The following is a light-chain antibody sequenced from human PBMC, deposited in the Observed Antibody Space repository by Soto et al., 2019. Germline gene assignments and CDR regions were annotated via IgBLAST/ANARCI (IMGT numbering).Light chain of an antibody. CDR1: QNINNY. J-gene: IGKJ5*01. Sequence: DIQMTQAPASLVDFVGRRIIITFQASQNINNYLNWYQQKPGRAPKLLIYDASNLEAGVPSRFRGSGSGTDFTFTISRLQPEDIATYYCQQYENLPIIGQGTRLEIK. CDR2: DAS. V-gene: IGKV1-33*01. CDR3: QQYENLPI.